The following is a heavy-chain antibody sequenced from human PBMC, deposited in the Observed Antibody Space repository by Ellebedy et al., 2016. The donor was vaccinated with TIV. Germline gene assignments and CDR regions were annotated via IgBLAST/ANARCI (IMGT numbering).Heavy chain of an antibody. CDR1: GEPLSGFH. Sequence: MPSETLSLTCEVFGEPLSGFHWTWIRQSTVRGLEWIGEISHSGGAQYNPSLESRLTISLDTSKKQMSLTLTSVTAADTANYYCARGIGYFGSRSRWFDTWGQGSLVTVSS. J-gene: IGHJ5*02. V-gene: IGHV4-34*01. D-gene: IGHD3-10*01. CDR2: ISHSGGA. CDR3: ARGIGYFGSRSRWFDT.